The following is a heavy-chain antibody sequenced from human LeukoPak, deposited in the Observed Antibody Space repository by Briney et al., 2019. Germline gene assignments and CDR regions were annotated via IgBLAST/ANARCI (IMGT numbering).Heavy chain of an antibody. CDR1: GFTFSSYA. J-gene: IGHJ6*03. CDR2: MSGSGGTT. D-gene: IGHD1-14*01. CDR3: AMTPEFSSLGYFYYYMDV. V-gene: IGHV3-23*01. Sequence: GGSLRLSCEGSGFTFSSYAMSWVRQAPGKGLEWVSTMSGSGGTTYYADSVKGRFTISRDNSKSTLYLQMNSLRAEDTAVFYCAMTPEFSSLGYFYYYMDVWGKGSTLTVSS.